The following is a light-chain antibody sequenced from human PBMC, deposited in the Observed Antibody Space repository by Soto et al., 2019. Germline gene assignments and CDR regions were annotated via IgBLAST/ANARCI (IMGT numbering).Light chain of an antibody. Sequence: EIVLTQSPGTLSLSPGERVTLSCRASQSVRNNNLAWYQQKPGQATRFLIYGASSRATGIQDRFSGSGSGTDFTRTISRLEPEDFAVYYCQQYGSSPLTFGGGPKVEIK. CDR1: QSVRNNN. CDR2: GAS. V-gene: IGKV3-20*01. J-gene: IGKJ4*01. CDR3: QQYGSSPLT.